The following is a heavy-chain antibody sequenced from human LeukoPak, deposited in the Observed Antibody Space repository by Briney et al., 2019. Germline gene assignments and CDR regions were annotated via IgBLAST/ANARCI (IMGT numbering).Heavy chain of an antibody. J-gene: IGHJ4*02. Sequence: ASVKVSCRASGYTFTTYDITWVRQATGQGLEWMGWMNPNNGNTGYAQKFQGRVTMTRDTSISTAYMELSSLRAEDTAVYYCARDYYYYDSSGYFRGLYRTFPYYWGQGTLVTVSS. D-gene: IGHD3-22*01. CDR1: GYTFTTYD. CDR2: MNPNNGNT. V-gene: IGHV1-8*01. CDR3: ARDYYYYDSSGYFRGLYRTFPYY.